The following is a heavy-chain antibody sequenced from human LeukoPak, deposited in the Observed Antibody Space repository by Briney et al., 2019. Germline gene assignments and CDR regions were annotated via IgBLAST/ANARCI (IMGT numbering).Heavy chain of an antibody. D-gene: IGHD2-15*01. CDR2: IKQDGREE. CDR1: RFTFSIYW. Sequence: GGSLRLSCVASRFTFSIYWMSWVRQAPGKGLEWVANIKQDGREEYYVDSVKGRFTISRDNAKNSLYLQMNSLRAEDTAVYYCARSDRAAFDYWGQGTLVTVSS. V-gene: IGHV3-7*01. J-gene: IGHJ4*02. CDR3: ARSDRAAFDY.